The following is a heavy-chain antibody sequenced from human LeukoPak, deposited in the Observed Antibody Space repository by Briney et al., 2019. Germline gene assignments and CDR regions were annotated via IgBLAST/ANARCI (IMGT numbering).Heavy chain of an antibody. CDR3: ARQNGYLNWFDP. CDR1: GGSISSYY. Sequence: SETLSLTCTVSGGSISSYYWSWIRQPPGKGLEWIGYTYYSGRTNYNPTLKSRVTISVDTSKNQFSLKLSSVTAADTAVYYCARQNGYLNWFDPWGQGTLVTVSS. J-gene: IGHJ5*02. CDR2: TYYSGRT. D-gene: IGHD5-18*01. V-gene: IGHV4-59*01.